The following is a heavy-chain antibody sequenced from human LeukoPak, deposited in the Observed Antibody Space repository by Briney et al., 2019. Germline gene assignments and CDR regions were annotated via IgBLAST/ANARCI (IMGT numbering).Heavy chain of an antibody. Sequence: PGGSLRLSCAASGFTFSSYGMHGVRQAPAKGLEWVAGISYDGSNKYYADSVKGRFTISRDNSKNTLYLQMNSLRAEDTAVYYCAKEQDDKEYYFDYWGQGTLVSVSS. D-gene: IGHD3-22*01. J-gene: IGHJ4*02. V-gene: IGHV3-30*18. CDR2: ISYDGSNK. CDR1: GFTFSSYG. CDR3: AKEQDDKEYYFDY.